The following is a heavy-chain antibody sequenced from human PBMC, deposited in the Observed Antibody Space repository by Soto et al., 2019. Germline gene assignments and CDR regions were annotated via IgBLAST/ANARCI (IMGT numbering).Heavy chain of an antibody. CDR3: AHSPQISSPWGYDY. CDR2: IFWDDDK. CDR1: GFSLSTSGVG. V-gene: IGHV2-5*02. D-gene: IGHD3-3*02. Sequence: QITLKESGPTLVTPTQTLTLTCTFSGFSLSTSGVGVGWIRQPPGKALEWLALIFWDDDKRYSPSLKSRLTITKDTSKNQVVLTMTKMDPVDTATYYCAHSPQISSPWGYDYWGQGTLVTISS. J-gene: IGHJ4*02.